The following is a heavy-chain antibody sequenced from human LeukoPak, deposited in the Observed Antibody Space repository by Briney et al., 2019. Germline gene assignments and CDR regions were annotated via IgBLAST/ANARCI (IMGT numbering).Heavy chain of an antibody. CDR2: ISRNGDTT. CDR3: ARVRDNSSWYLYYFDY. V-gene: IGHV3-64*01. Sequence: PGGSLRLSCAASGFTFSNYAMHWVRQAPGKGLEYVSTISRNGDTTFYANSVKGRFTISRDNSRNTPYLQMGSLRAEDMAVYYCARVRDNSSWYLYYFDYWGQGTLVTVSS. J-gene: IGHJ4*02. D-gene: IGHD6-13*01. CDR1: GFTFSNYA.